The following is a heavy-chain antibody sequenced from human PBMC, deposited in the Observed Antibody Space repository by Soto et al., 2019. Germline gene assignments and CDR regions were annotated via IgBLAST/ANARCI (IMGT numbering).Heavy chain of an antibody. V-gene: IGHV3-21*02. CDR2: IDSSSTYI. CDR3: TRDATGGIPLFDR. J-gene: IGHJ5*02. Sequence: EVQLVESGGGQVKPGESLRLSCAASGFTFSSFYMNWVRQAPGKGLEWVASIDSSSTYIYYADSVKGRCTISRDNAKNSLYLPVYSLRPDDAAVYYCTRDATGGIPLFDRWGQGTQVTDSS. CDR1: GFTFSSFY. D-gene: IGHD6-13*01.